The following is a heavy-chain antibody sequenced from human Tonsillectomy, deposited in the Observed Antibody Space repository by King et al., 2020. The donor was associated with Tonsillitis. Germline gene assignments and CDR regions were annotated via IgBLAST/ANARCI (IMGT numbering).Heavy chain of an antibody. J-gene: IGHJ6*02. CDR3: AKSEYNSGWYW. CDR2: IVGGGST. Sequence: VQLVESGGGLVQPGGSLRLSCAASGFTFNIYAMSWVRQAPGKGLEWVAAIVGGGSTYYAESVKGRFTISRDNSKDTLYLQMNSLRAEDTAVYYCAKSEYNSGWYWWGQGTTVTVSS. D-gene: IGHD6-19*01. V-gene: IGHV3-23*04. CDR1: GFTFNIYA.